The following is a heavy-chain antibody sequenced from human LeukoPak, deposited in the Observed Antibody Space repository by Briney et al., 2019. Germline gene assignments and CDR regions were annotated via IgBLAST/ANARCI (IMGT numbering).Heavy chain of an antibody. CDR2: IYYSGST. J-gene: IGHJ4*02. D-gene: IGHD1-26*01. CDR3: ARASWGFPLLFDY. CDR1: GGSISSYY. V-gene: IGHV4-59*01. Sequence: SETLSLTCTVSGGSISSYYWSWIRQPPGKGLEWIGYIYYSGSTNYNPSLKSRVTITVDTSKNQFSLKLSSLTAGDRAVYYCARASWGFPLLFDYWGQGPLVTVSS.